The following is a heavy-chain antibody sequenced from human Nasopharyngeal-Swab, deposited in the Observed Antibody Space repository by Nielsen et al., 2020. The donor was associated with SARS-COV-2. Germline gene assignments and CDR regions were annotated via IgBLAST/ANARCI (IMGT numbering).Heavy chain of an antibody. V-gene: IGHV4-39*01. D-gene: IGHD6-13*01. Sequence: GSLRLSCTVSGASIAYSTFYWGWIRQPPGKGLAWIGNIYYNGNTYQNPSLKSRLTISVDKSKNQFSLQLSSVTAADTAVYYCVRSSSWYYFDYWAQGTQVTVSS. CDR3: VRSSSWYYFDY. CDR1: GASIAYSTFY. J-gene: IGHJ4*02. CDR2: IYYNGNT.